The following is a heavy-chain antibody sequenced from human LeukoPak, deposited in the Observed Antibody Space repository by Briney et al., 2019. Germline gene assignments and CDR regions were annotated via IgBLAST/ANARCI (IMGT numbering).Heavy chain of an antibody. CDR3: ARGNIDRTGGADY. Sequence: ASVKVSCKASGYTFTGYYMHWVRQAPGQGLEWMGWINANSGGTNYAQKFQGRVTMTRDTSISTAYMELSRLRSDDTAVYYCARGNIDRTGGADYWGQGTLVTVSS. D-gene: IGHD1-14*01. CDR2: INANSGGT. V-gene: IGHV1-2*02. CDR1: GYTFTGYY. J-gene: IGHJ4*02.